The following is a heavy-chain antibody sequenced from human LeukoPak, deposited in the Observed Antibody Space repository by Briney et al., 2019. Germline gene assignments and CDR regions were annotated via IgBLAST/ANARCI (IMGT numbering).Heavy chain of an antibody. D-gene: IGHD3-10*01. CDR3: AKALHRFGELYAFDI. J-gene: IGHJ3*02. Sequence: GGSLRLSCAASGFTFSSYAMSWVRQAPGKGLEWVSTFSGSGGSTHYADSVKGRFTISRDNSKNTLYLQMNSLRAEDTAVYYCAKALHRFGELYAFDIWGQGTMVTVSS. V-gene: IGHV3-23*01. CDR1: GFTFSSYA. CDR2: FSGSGGST.